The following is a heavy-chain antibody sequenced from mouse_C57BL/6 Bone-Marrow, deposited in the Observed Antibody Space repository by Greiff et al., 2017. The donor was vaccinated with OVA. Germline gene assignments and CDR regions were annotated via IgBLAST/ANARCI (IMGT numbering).Heavy chain of an antibody. CDR2: ISYSGST. CDR1: GYSIPSGYD. CDR3: AREDIWACDFDY. Sequence: VQLKESGPGMVQPSQSLSLTCTVTGYSIPSGYDWHWIRLFPGNKLEWMGYISYSGSTNYNPSLKSRISITHDTSKNHFFLKLNSVTTEDTATYYCAREDIWACDFDYWGHGPTLIVSS. V-gene: IGHV3-1*01. J-gene: IGHJ2*01. D-gene: IGHD3-3*01.